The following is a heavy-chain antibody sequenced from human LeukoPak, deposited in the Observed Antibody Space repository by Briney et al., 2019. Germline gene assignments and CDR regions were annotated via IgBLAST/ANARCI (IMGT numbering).Heavy chain of an antibody. D-gene: IGHD3-10*01. Sequence: PSETLSLTCTVSGGSISSSSYYWGWIRQPPGKGLEWIGSIYYSGSAFYNPSLKRRVTISVDTSKNQFSLKLTSVIAADTAVYYCARQGSYYYGSGTYYNGHFDYWAQGTLVTVSS. CDR2: IYYSGSA. V-gene: IGHV4-39*01. CDR3: ARQGSYYYGSGTYYNGHFDY. CDR1: GGSISSSSYY. J-gene: IGHJ4*02.